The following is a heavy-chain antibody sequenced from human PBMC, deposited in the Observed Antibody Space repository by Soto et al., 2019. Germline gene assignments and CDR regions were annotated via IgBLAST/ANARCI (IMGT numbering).Heavy chain of an antibody. D-gene: IGHD3-10*01. CDR2: FDPEDGET. V-gene: IGHV1-24*01. Sequence: GASVKVSCKVSGYTLTELSMHWVRQAPGKGLEWMGGFDPEDGETIYAQKFQGRVTMTEDTSTDTAYMELSSLRSEDTAVYYCATINYKGPTIRVITMVRAGFDYWGQGTLVTVSS. J-gene: IGHJ4*02. CDR1: GYTLTELS. CDR3: ATINYKGPTIRVITMVRAGFDY.